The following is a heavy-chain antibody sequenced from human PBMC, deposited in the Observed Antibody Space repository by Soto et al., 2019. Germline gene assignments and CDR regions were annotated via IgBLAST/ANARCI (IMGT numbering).Heavy chain of an antibody. CDR2: ITSSGEST. Sequence: DVQLLESGGGSVHPGGSLRLACAGSGFRFSDYSMNWVRQAPGKGLEWVSYITSSGESTYYADSVKGRCTVSRDKAMNSVFLQMNGLRDEDTAVYYCARLPKGSTVTSWGQGALVTVSS. CDR3: ARLPKGSTVTS. J-gene: IGHJ4*02. D-gene: IGHD4-17*01. V-gene: IGHV3-48*02. CDR1: GFRFSDYS.